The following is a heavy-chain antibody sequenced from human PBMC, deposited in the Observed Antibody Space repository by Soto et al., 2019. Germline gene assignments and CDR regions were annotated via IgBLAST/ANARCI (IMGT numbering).Heavy chain of an antibody. CDR3: ARGRQLVSVFSQAWGMDV. CDR1: GGSISSYY. D-gene: IGHD6-6*01. V-gene: IGHV4-59*01. J-gene: IGHJ6*02. CDR2: IYYSGST. Sequence: QVQLQESGPGLVKPSETLSLNCTVSGGSISSYYWSWIRQPPGKGLEWIGYIYYSGSTNYNPSLQSRVTISVDTSKNQFSLKLSSVTAADTAVYYCARGRQLVSVFSQAWGMDVWGQGTTVTVSS.